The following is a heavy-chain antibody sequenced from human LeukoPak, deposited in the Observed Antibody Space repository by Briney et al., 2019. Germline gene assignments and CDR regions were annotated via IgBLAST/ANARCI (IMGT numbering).Heavy chain of an antibody. D-gene: IGHD2-15*01. CDR1: GFTFSGSA. CDR2: IRSKANSYAT. J-gene: IGHJ6*03. V-gene: IGHV3-73*01. Sequence: GGSLRLSCAASGFTFSGSAMHWVRQASGKGLEWVGRIRSKANSYATAYAASVKGRFTISRDDPKNTAYLQMNSLKTEDTAVYYCTSPGGYCSGGSCYPHFYYYYYYMDVWGKGTTVTVSS. CDR3: TSPGGYCSGGSCYPHFYYYYYYMDV.